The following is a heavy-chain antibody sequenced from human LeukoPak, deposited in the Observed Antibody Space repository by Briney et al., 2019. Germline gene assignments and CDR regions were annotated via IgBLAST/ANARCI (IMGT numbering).Heavy chain of an antibody. CDR2: IHYSGRT. V-gene: IGHV4-59*01. CDR3: EREGASDI. Sequence: SSETLSLTCTVSGGSISSYYWNWIRQPPGKGLEWTGYIHYSGRTNYNPSLKSRVTISLDTSKNQFSLRLTSVTAADTALYYCEREGASDIWGQGTMVTVSS. J-gene: IGHJ3*02. CDR1: GGSISSYY.